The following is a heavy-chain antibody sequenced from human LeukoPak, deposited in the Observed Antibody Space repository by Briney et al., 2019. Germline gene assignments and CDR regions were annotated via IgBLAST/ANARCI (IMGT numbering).Heavy chain of an antibody. V-gene: IGHV3-23*01. CDR2: ITGSGDRT. D-gene: IGHD1-14*01. J-gene: IGHJ4*02. CDR3: ASRPRADMGPLDF. Sequence: PGGSLRLSCAASGFTFSSYAMSWVSQAPGKGMEWVSSITGSGDRTYYADSVKGRFTISRDNSKNTLYLQMNSLRADETAVYYCASRPRADMGPLDFWGQGTLVTVSS. CDR1: GFTFSSYA.